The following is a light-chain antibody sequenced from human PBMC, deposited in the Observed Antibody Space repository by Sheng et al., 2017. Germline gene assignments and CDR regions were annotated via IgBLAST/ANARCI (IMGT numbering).Light chain of an antibody. Sequence: DIQMTQSPSSLSASVGDRVTITCRASQNIGIYLNWFQHKPGRAPKLLVYTASSLQSGVPSRFSGSGSGTDFTLTISSLQPEDFATYSCQQSSTTPYTFGQGTNLDIK. CDR1: QNIGIY. CDR2: TAS. CDR3: QQSSTTPYT. J-gene: IGKJ2*01. V-gene: IGKV1-39*01.